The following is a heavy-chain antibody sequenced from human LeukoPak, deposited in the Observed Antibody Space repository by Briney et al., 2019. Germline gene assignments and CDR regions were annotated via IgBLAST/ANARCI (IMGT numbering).Heavy chain of an antibody. D-gene: IGHD6-6*01. J-gene: IGHJ4*02. CDR2: ISTYNGNT. CDR1: GYIFDRYG. CDR3: ARDLGHCRNVICSSSAY. V-gene: IGHV1-18*01. Sequence: ASVKVSCKGSGYIFDRYGVSWVRQAPGQGLEWMGWISTYNGNTIYAEKTQGRVTMTTDTSTNTVYMELRSLRSDDTAVYYCARDLGHCRNVICSSSAYWGRGSLVTVSS.